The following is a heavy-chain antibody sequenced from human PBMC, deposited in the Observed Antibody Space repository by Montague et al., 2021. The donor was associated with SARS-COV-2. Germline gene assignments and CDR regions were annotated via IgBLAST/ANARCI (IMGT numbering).Heavy chain of an antibody. Sequence: SLRLSCAASGFTFRRYSMNWVRQAPGKGLEWVSSLSSGTYIYYADSVKGRFTISRDNAENSLFLQMNSLRAEDTAVYYCSRELSLGRPEGADYWGQGTLVTVSS. V-gene: IGHV3-21*06. CDR2: LSSGTYI. D-gene: IGHD2-15*01. CDR1: GFTFRRYS. CDR3: SRELSLGRPEGADY. J-gene: IGHJ4*02.